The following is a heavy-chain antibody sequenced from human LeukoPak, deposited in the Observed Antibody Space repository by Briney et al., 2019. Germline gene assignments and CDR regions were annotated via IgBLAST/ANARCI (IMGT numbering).Heavy chain of an antibody. D-gene: IGHD3-9*01. J-gene: IGHJ5*02. Sequence: GGSLRLSCVASGFRFSRYWMHWVRQAPGKGLEWVATINLGGSNKYYVDSVMGRFTISRDDARNSLHLQMNSLRVEDTAVYYCTGIDAAWGQGTLDTVSS. CDR1: GFRFSRYW. CDR2: INLGGSNK. V-gene: IGHV3-7*03. CDR3: TGIDAA.